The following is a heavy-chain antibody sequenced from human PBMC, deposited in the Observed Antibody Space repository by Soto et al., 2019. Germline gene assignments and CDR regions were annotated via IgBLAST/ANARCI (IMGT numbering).Heavy chain of an antibody. J-gene: IGHJ4*02. V-gene: IGHV3-21*01. Sequence: PGGSLRLSCAASGFTFSSYSMNWVRQAPGKGLEWVSSISSSSSYIYYADSVKGRFTISRDNAKNSLYLQMNSLRAEDTAVYYCARDGLSGYGDYDYWGQGTLVTVSS. CDR1: GFTFSSYS. D-gene: IGHD4-17*01. CDR2: ISSSSSYI. CDR3: ARDGLSGYGDYDY.